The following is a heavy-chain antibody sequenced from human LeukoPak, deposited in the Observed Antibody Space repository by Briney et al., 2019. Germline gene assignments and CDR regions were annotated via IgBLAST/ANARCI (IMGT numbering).Heavy chain of an antibody. D-gene: IGHD6-19*01. CDR3: ARGTLYSGWSYYFDY. CDR1: GGSISSYY. CDR2: IYYSGST. J-gene: IGHJ4*02. Sequence: SQTLSLTCTVSGGSISSYYWSWIRQPPGKGLEWIGYIYYSGSTNYNPSLKSRFTISVDTFKKQSFLKLSSLTAADTAMYYCARGTLYSGWSYYFDYWGQGSQVTVSS. V-gene: IGHV4-59*01.